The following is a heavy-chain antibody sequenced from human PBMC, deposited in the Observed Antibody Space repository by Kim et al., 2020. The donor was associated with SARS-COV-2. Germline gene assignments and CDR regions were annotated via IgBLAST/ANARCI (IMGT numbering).Heavy chain of an antibody. J-gene: IGHJ3*02. CDR2: IYYSGST. Sequence: SETLSLTCTASGGSISSYYWSWIRQPPGKGLEWIGYIYYSGSTNYNPSLKSRVTISVDTSKNQFSLKLSSVTAADTAVYYCARLNSSGWYGAAFDIWGQGTMVTISS. V-gene: IGHV4-59*08. D-gene: IGHD6-19*01. CDR1: GGSISSYY. CDR3: ARLNSSGWYGAAFDI.